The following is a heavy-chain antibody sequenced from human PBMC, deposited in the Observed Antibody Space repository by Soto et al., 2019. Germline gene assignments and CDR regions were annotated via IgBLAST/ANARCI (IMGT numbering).Heavy chain of an antibody. V-gene: IGHV4-30-4*02. CDR3: AREHGIAARPAGMDF. CDR2: IYYSGST. CDR1: DGNSRSRGYC. J-gene: IGHJ6*02. Sequence: LETLSLTYSVSDGNSRSRGYCWRWIRQPPGKGLEWIVYIYYSGSTYYNPSLKSRVTISVDTSKNQFSLKLSSVTAADTAVYYCAREHGIAARPAGMDFWGQGTTVTVSS. D-gene: IGHD6-6*01.